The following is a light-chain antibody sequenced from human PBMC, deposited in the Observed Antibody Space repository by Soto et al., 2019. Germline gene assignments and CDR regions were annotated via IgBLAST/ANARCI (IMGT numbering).Light chain of an antibody. CDR1: QTISSW. J-gene: IGKJ1*01. V-gene: IGKV1-5*03. CDR3: QHYNSYSEA. CDR2: KAS. Sequence: DIHMTRTPSTLSGSVGDIVTITCRASQTISSWLAWYQQKPGQAPKLLIYKASTLKSGVPSRFRGSGSGTEFTLTISSLKPDDFATYYCQHYNSYSEAFGHGTKVDIK.